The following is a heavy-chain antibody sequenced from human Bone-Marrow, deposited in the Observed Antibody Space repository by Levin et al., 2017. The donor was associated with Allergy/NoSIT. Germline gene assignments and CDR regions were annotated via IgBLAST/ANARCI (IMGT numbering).Heavy chain of an antibody. J-gene: IGHJ4*02. CDR1: GFTFSSYS. D-gene: IGHD3-22*01. CDR2: ISSSSSYI. V-gene: IGHV3-21*01. Sequence: SCAASGFTFSSYSMNWVRQAPGKGLEWVSSISSSSSYIYYADSVKGRFTISRDNAKNSLYLQMNSLRAEDTAVYYCARDAYDSSGYYGVDFDYWGQGTLVTVSS. CDR3: ARDAYDSSGYYGVDFDY.